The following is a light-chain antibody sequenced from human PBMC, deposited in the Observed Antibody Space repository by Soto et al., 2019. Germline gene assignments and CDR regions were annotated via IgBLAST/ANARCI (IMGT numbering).Light chain of an antibody. Sequence: EIVMTQSPATLSVSPGERATLSCRASQSIGSNLAWYQQIPGQAPRLLIYGASTRATGIPARFSGSGSGTEFTLTISSLQSEDVAVYYCQHYDNWPRTFGPGTKVNIK. CDR3: QHYDNWPRT. CDR2: GAS. V-gene: IGKV3-15*01. CDR1: QSIGSN. J-gene: IGKJ3*01.